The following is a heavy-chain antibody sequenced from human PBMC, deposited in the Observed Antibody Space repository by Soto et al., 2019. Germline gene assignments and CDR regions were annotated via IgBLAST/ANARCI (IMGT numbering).Heavy chain of an antibody. J-gene: IGHJ6*02. CDR3: ARDPHYAGTPYGMDV. V-gene: IGHV4-59*01. CDR1: GGSISSYY. CDR2: IYYSGST. Sequence: QVQLQESGPGLVKPSETLSLTCTVSGGSISSYYWSWIRQPPGKGLEWIGYIYYSGSTNYNPSLKSRVPLSVDSSKNQFSLQLSSVTAADTAVYYCARDPHYAGTPYGMDVWGQGTTVTVSS. D-gene: IGHD4-17*01.